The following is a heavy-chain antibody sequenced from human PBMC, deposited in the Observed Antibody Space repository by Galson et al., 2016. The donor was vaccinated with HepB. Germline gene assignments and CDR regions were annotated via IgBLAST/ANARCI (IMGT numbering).Heavy chain of an antibody. J-gene: IGHJ4*02. CDR3: ASLPLGYCSGPSCYWEFDF. D-gene: IGHD2-2*01. CDR2: VSGSAAGTEYGITT. V-gene: IGHV3-23*01. Sequence: SLRLSCAASGFTFSDYYMTWIRQAPGKGLEWVAAVSGSAAGTEYGITTDYADSVKGRFTISRDNSKNTLYLQMNSLRAADTAVYYCASLPLGYCSGPSCYWEFDFWGQGTLVIVSS. CDR1: GFTFSDYY.